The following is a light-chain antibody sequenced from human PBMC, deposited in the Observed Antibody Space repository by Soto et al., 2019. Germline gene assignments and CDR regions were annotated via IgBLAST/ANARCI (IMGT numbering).Light chain of an antibody. V-gene: IGKV3-20*01. CDR1: QSVSSY. J-gene: IGKJ1*01. CDR3: QQYGSSLPWT. CDR2: GAS. Sequence: ETVMTQSPGTLSVSPGERATLFCRASQSVSSYLAWYQQKPGQAPRLLIYGASTRATGIPDRFSGSGSGTDFTLTISRLEPEDFAVFYCQQYGSSLPWTFGQGTKVDIK.